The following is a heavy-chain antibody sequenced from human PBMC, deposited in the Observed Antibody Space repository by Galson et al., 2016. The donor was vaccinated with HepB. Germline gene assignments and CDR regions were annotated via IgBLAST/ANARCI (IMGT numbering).Heavy chain of an antibody. D-gene: IGHD5-12*01. CDR1: GGSIISGTYY. J-gene: IGHJ6*02. CDR3: SRDFSTGGTDGYIYYGMDV. CDR2: INYSETT. V-gene: IGHV4-31*03. Sequence: TLSLTCTVSGGSIISGTYYWSWIRQHPGKGLEWIGYINYSETTNYSPSLKSRVTISVDTSTNQFSLRLSSVTAADTAVYYCSRDFSTGGTDGYIYYGMDVWGQGTTVTVSS.